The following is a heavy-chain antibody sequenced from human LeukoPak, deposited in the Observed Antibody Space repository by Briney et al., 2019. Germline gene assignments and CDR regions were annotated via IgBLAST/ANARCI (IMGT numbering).Heavy chain of an antibody. J-gene: IGHJ4*02. CDR2: VSDSCVNT. CDR1: GFAFSSFA. CDR3: SKGRGSTLTNIDF. V-gene: IGHV3-23*01. Sequence: GGSLRLSCAASGFAFSSFAMTWVRQSPGRGLEWVSSVSDSCVNTYYAGSVRGRFTVSRDNFKNILYLQMNSLTVEDTAFYYCSKGRGSTLTNIDFWGQGALVTVSS. D-gene: IGHD4-11*01.